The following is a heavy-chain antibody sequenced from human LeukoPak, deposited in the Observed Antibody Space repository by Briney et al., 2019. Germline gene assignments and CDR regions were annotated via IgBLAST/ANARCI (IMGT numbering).Heavy chain of an antibody. CDR3: VKGDDRGYSYGYDY. Sequence: GGSLRLSCAASGFMFSKYAMSWVRQAPGKGLEWVSAVSASADSTYYADSVKGRFTISRDNAKNSLYLQMNSLRAEDTALYYCVKGDDRGYSYGYDYWGQGTLVTVSS. CDR1: GFMFSKYA. V-gene: IGHV3-23*01. J-gene: IGHJ4*02. CDR2: VSASADST. D-gene: IGHD5-18*01.